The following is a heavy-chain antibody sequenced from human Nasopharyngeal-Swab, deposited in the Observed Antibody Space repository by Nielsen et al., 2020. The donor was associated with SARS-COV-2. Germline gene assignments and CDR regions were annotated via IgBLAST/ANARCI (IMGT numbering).Heavy chain of an antibody. CDR2: IYYTGST. Sequence: SETLSLTCTISGDSFNSYYWSWIRQPPGKGLEWIGYIYYTGSTNYNPSLKSRVTISVDTSKNQFSLKLSSVTAADTAVYYCAREYYDILTGYSRFEYWGQGTLVTVSS. CDR3: AREYYDILTGYSRFEY. V-gene: IGHV4-59*01. CDR1: GDSFNSYY. J-gene: IGHJ4*02. D-gene: IGHD3-9*01.